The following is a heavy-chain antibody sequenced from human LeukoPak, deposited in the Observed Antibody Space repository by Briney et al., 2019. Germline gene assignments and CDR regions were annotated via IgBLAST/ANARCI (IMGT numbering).Heavy chain of an antibody. CDR2: ISSSGSTI. V-gene: IGHV3-48*03. Sequence: PGGSLRLSCAASGFTFSSYEMNWVRQAPGKGLEWVSYISSSGSTIYYADSVKGRFTISRDNAKNSLYLQMNSLRAEDTAVYYCARVPGIAVAGGEDREYNWFDPWGQGTLVTVSS. CDR3: ARVPGIAVAGGEDREYNWFDP. J-gene: IGHJ5*02. D-gene: IGHD6-19*01. CDR1: GFTFSSYE.